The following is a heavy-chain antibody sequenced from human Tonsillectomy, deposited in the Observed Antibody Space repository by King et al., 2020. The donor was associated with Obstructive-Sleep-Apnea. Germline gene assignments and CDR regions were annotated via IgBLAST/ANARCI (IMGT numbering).Heavy chain of an antibody. CDR2: IKQDGSEK. V-gene: IGHV3-7*01. J-gene: IGHJ3*02. CDR1: GFTSSYYW. Sequence: VQLVESGGGLVQPGGSLRLSCAASGFTSSYYWMSWVRQAPGKGLEWVANIKQDGSEKNYVDSVKGRFTISRDNAKNSLYLQMDSLRADDTAVYYCVRDMLFCNSTTCYFDAFDIWGQGTMVTVSS. CDR3: VRDMLFCNSTTCYFDAFDI. D-gene: IGHD2-2*01.